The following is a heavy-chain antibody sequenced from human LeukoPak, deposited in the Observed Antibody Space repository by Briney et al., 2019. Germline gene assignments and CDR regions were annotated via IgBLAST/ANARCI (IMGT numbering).Heavy chain of an antibody. CDR1: GGSISSSSYY. D-gene: IGHD3-3*01. Sequence: PSETLSLTCTVSGGSISSSSYYWGWIRQPPGKGLEWLGSIYYSGSTYYNPSLKSRVTISVDTSKHQFSLKLSSVTAADTAVYYCVSTILGVVADAFDLWGQGTMVTVSS. CDR2: IYYSGST. CDR3: VSTILGVVADAFDL. V-gene: IGHV4-39*01. J-gene: IGHJ3*01.